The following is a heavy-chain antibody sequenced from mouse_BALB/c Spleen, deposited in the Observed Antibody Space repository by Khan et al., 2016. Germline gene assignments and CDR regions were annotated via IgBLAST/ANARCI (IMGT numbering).Heavy chain of an antibody. CDR3: ARTARIKY. V-gene: IGHV3-2*02. CDR1: GYSITSGYG. CDR2: ISYSGST. J-gene: IGHJ2*01. D-gene: IGHD1-2*01. Sequence: EVRLQESGPGLVKPSQSLSLTCTVTGYSITSGYGWNWIRQFPGNKLECMGYISYSGSTNYNPSLKSRISITRDTSKNQFFLQLNSVTTEDTATYYYARTARIKYWGQGTTLTVSS.